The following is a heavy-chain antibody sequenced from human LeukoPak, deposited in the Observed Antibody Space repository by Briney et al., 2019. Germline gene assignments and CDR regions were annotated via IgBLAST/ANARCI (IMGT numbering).Heavy chain of an antibody. Sequence: SETLSLTCTVSGGSINSYYRSWIRQPPGKGLEWLGYISYSGDTNYNPSLKSRVTISVDTSKNQFSLRLSSVTAADTAVYYCARHHQQLRSDYFDYWGQGTLVTVSS. D-gene: IGHD6-13*01. CDR3: ARHHQQLRSDYFDY. V-gene: IGHV4-59*08. CDR2: ISYSGDT. J-gene: IGHJ4*02. CDR1: GGSINSYY.